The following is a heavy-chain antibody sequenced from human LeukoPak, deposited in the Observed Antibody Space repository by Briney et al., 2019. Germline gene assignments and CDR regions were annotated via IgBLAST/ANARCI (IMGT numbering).Heavy chain of an antibody. CDR3: ARSGWYDDFDY. CDR1: GFNFNIWS. Sequence: GGSLRLSCAAFGFNFNIWSMNWVRQAPGKGLEWISYLSRSTTIIYYADSVEGRFTISRDNAKNSLYLQMNSLRAEDTAMYYCARSGWYDDFDYLGQGTLVTVSS. CDR2: LSRSTTII. J-gene: IGHJ4*02. D-gene: IGHD6-19*01. V-gene: IGHV3-48*01.